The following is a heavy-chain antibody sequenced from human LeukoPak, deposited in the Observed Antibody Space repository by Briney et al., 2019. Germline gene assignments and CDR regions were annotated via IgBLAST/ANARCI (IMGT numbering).Heavy chain of an antibody. J-gene: IGHJ3*02. Sequence: SETLSLTCTVSGGSISGRSYYWGWIRQPPGGGLEWIGSLYYTGSTYYNPSLTSRVSISVDTFKIHFSVRLTSVTAADTAIYYCTRRAWDLGNDAFDIWGQGTMVTVPS. V-gene: IGHV4-39*02. CDR3: TRRAWDLGNDAFDI. CDR2: LYYTGST. CDR1: GGSISGRSYY. D-gene: IGHD1-26*01.